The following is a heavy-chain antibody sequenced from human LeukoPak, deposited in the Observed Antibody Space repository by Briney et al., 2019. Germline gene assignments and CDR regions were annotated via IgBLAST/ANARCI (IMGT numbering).Heavy chain of an antibody. J-gene: IGHJ4*02. CDR3: ARRSRALGFDLDY. D-gene: IGHD3-10*01. CDR1: GYTFTGYY. V-gene: IGHV1-2*02. Sequence: ASVRVSCKASGYTFTGYYMHWVRQAPGQGLEWMGWINPNSGGTNYAQKFQGRATMTRDTSISTAYMELSSLRSDDTAVYYCARRSRALGFDLDYWGQGTLVTVSS. CDR2: INPNSGGT.